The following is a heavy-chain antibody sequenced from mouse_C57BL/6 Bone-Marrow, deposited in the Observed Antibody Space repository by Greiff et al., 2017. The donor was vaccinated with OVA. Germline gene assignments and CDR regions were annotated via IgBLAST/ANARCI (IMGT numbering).Heavy chain of an antibody. V-gene: IGHV3-6*01. D-gene: IGHD2-4*01. J-gene: IGHJ4*01. CDR1: GYSITSGYY. Sequence: VQLKESGPGLVKPSQSLSLTCSVTGYSITSGYYWNWIRQSPGNKLEWMGYISYDGSNNYNPSLKNRISITRDTSKNQFFLKLNSVTTEDTATYYCARDDSAMDYWGQGTSVTVSS. CDR3: ARDDSAMDY. CDR2: ISYDGSN.